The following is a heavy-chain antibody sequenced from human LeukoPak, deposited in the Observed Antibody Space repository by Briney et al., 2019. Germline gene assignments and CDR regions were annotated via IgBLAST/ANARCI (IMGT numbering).Heavy chain of an antibody. CDR2: IIPILGIA. J-gene: IGHJ2*01. CDR3: ARDSSSSALYWYFDL. CDR1: GGTFSSYA. D-gene: IGHD6-6*01. Sequence: SVTVSCKASGGTFSSYAISWVRQAPGQGLEWMGRIIPILGIANYAQKFQGRVTITADKSTSTAYMELSSLRSEDTAVYYCARDSSSSALYWYFDLWGRGTLVTVSS. V-gene: IGHV1-69*04.